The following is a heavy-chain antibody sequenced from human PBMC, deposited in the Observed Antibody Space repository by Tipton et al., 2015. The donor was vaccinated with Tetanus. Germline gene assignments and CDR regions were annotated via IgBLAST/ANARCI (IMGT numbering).Heavy chain of an antibody. CDR2: IIPIFGTA. J-gene: IGHJ5*02. CDR3: ASSYCSGGSCYSWFDP. CDR1: GGTFSSYA. Sequence: QSGAEVKKPGSSVKVSCKASGGTFSSYAISWVRQAPGQGLEWMGGIIPIFGTANYAQKFQGRVTITADESTSTAYMELSSLRSEDTAVYYCASSYCSGGSCYSWFDPWGQGTLVTVSS. V-gene: IGHV1-69*01. D-gene: IGHD2-15*01.